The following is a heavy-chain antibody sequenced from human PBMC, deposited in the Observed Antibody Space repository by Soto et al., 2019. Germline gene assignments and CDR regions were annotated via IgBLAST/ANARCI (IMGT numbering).Heavy chain of an antibody. CDR2: IIPIFGTA. D-gene: IGHD6-13*01. J-gene: IGHJ4*02. Sequence: SVKVSCKGSGGTFSSYAISWVRQAPGQGLEWMGGIIPIFGTANYAQKFQGRVTITADKSTSTAYMELSSLRSEDTAVYYCASKGAWYRDYFDYWGQGTLVTVSS. CDR3: ASKGAWYRDYFDY. CDR1: GGTFSSYA. V-gene: IGHV1-69*06.